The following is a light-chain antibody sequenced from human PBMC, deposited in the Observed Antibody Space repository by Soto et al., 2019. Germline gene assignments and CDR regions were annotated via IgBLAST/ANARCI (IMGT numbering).Light chain of an antibody. CDR1: RGVVGSYNP. V-gene: IGLV2-23*01. CDR2: EDS. J-gene: IGLJ2*01. Sequence: QSALTQPASVSGFPGRWITISCSGARGVVGSYNPVSWYQQHPGKAPKLTIYEDSKRPSGVSNRFSGSKSGNTASLTISGLQAEDEADYYCCSYAGSTTVVFGGGTQLTVL. CDR3: CSYAGSTTVV.